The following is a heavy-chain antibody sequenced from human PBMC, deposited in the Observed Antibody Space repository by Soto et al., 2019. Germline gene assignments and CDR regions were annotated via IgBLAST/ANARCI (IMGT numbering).Heavy chain of an antibody. J-gene: IGHJ6*02. Sequence: QLLESGPGLVTPSETLSLTCTVSGGSISSSSYYWGWIRQPPGKGLEWIGSIYYSGSTYYNPSLKSRVTISVDTSKNQFSLKLSSVTAADTAVYYCASGYCSSTSCYEGYYYYGMDVWGQGTTVTVSS. CDR1: GGSISSSSYY. CDR2: IYYSGST. CDR3: ASGYCSSTSCYEGYYYYGMDV. D-gene: IGHD2-2*01. V-gene: IGHV4-39*01.